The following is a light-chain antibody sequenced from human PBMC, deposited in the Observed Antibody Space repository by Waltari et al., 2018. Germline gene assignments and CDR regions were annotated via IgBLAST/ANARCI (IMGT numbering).Light chain of an antibody. J-gene: IGKJ4*01. V-gene: IGKV3-20*01. CDR3: QQYGASRLT. Sequence: EIVFTQSPGTLSLSPGDRATLSCRASQSISISYLAWYQQKPGQSPRLLIYGASSRATGIPDRFSGRVSGTDFTLTISRLEPEDFVVYYCQQYGASRLTFGGGTKVEIK. CDR2: GAS. CDR1: QSISISY.